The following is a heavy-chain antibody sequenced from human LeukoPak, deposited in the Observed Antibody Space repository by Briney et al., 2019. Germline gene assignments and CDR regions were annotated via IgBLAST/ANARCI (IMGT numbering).Heavy chain of an antibody. V-gene: IGHV3-74*01. CDR1: GFTFSSYW. Sequence: GGSLRLSCAASGFTFSSYWMHWVRQAPGKGLVWVSRINSDGSSTSYADSGKGRFTISGDNAKNTLYLQMNSLRAEDTAVYYCARGTGYSVFDIWGQGTMVTVPS. D-gene: IGHD1-26*01. J-gene: IGHJ3*02. CDR3: ARGTGYSVFDI. CDR2: INSDGSST.